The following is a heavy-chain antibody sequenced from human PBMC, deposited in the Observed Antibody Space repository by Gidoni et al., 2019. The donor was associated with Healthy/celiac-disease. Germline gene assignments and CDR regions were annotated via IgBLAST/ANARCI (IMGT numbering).Heavy chain of an antibody. CDR1: GFTFDDYA. J-gene: IGHJ4*02. Sequence: EVQLVESGGGLVQPGRSLRLSGAASGFTFDDYAMHWVRQAPGKGLEWVSGISWNSGSIGYADSVKGRFTISRDNAKNSLYLQMNSLRAEDTALYYCAKGKAAAGNGIDYWGQGTLVTVSS. CDR3: AKGKAAAGNGIDY. V-gene: IGHV3-9*01. D-gene: IGHD6-13*01. CDR2: ISWNSGSI.